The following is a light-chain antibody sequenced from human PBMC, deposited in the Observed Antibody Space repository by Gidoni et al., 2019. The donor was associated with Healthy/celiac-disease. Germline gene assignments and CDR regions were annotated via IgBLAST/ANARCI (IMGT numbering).Light chain of an antibody. CDR1: QSVSSN. J-gene: IGKJ1*01. CDR3: QQYNNRPLT. V-gene: IGKV3-15*01. CDR2: DAS. Sequence: EIVMTQPPATLSVSPGERATLSCRASQSVSSNLAWYQQKPGQEPRLLIYDASTSTTGIPARFSGSGSGTAFTLTISSLQSEDFAVYYCQQYNNRPLTFGQGTKVEIK.